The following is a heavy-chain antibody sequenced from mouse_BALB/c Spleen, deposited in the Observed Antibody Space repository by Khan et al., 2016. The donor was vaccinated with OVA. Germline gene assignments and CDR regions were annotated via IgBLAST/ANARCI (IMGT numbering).Heavy chain of an antibody. CDR2: ISYSGSI. D-gene: IGHD3-1*01. V-gene: IGHV3-2*02. CDR3: ASDFGRGLMDY. J-gene: IGHJ4*01. CDR1: GYSITSDFA. Sequence: EVQLQESGPGLVKPSQSLSLTCTVAGYSITSDFAWNWIRQFPGNKLEWMGYISYSGSISYNPSLKSRISITRDTSKNQFFLQLNSLTTEDTATSCCASDFGRGLMDYWGQGTSVTVSS.